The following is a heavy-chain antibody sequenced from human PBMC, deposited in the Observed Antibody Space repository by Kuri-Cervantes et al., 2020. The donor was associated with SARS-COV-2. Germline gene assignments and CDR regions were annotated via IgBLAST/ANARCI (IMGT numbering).Heavy chain of an antibody. CDR2: INSGSSIT. CDR3: ARDPSSYGDYVGSYFDY. J-gene: IGHJ4*02. D-gene: IGHD4-17*01. CDR1: GFTFSSDS. Sequence: GESLKISCAVAGFTFSSDSMNWVRQAPGKGLEWVSYINSGSSITYYADSVKGRFTISRDNAKDALYLQMSSLSDEETAVYYCARDPSSYGDYVGSYFDYWGQGTLVTVSS. V-gene: IGHV3-48*02.